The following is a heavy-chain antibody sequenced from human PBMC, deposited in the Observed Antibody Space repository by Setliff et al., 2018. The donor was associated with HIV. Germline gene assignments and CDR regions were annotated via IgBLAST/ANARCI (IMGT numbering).Heavy chain of an antibody. D-gene: IGHD3-22*01. V-gene: IGHV4-61*01. CDR3: ASRVYYYDSNNFLREEGFDP. CDR1: GGSISSGSYH. Sequence: SETLSLTCSVSGGSISSGSYHWNWIRQPPGKGLEWIGYMFSNGRTSYNPSLKSRVTMSVDTSKNQFSLKLKSVTAADTAVYYCASRVYYYDSNNFLREEGFDPWGQGTLVTVSS. CDR2: MFSNGRT. J-gene: IGHJ5*02.